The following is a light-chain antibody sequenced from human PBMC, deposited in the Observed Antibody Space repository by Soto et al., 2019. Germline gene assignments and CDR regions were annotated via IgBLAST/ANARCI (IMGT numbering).Light chain of an antibody. V-gene: IGLV1-44*01. CDR2: TDY. CDR1: SSNIGTYT. Sequence: QSVLTQPPSASGTPGQRVTISCSGTSSNIGTYTVNWYQQLPGTAPKPLIYTDYQRPSGVPDRFSGSKSGTSASLAINGLHSEDEADYYCASWDDNLNGGVFGGGTKLTVL. CDR3: ASWDDNLNGGV. J-gene: IGLJ3*02.